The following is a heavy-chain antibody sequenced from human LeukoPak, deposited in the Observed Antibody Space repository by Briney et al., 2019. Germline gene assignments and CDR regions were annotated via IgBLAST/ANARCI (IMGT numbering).Heavy chain of an antibody. J-gene: IGHJ4*02. V-gene: IGHV3-11*01. CDR3: AAGVALDY. D-gene: IGHD3-3*01. CDR1: GLNFSVYY. CDR2: ISKSGTTV. Sequence: GGSLRLSCAASGLNFSVYYMTWMRQAPGRGLEWLSHISKSGTTVYYGDSVKCRFTISRDSAKNSLYLHMNSLRAEDTAVYYCAAGVALDYWGQGALVTVSS.